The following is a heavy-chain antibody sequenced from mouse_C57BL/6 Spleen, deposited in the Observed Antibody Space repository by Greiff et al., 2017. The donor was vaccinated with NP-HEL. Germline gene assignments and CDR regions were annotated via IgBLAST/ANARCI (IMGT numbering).Heavy chain of an antibody. CDR2: IYPRSGNT. J-gene: IGHJ3*01. Sequence: VMLVESGAELARPGASVKLSCKASGYTFTSYGISWVKQRTGQGLEWIGEIYPRSGNTYYNEKFKGKATLTADKSSSTAYMELRSLTSEDSAVYFCARGGALIPGFAYWGQGTLVTVSA. D-gene: IGHD2-4*01. CDR1: GYTFTSYG. V-gene: IGHV1-81*01. CDR3: ARGGALIPGFAY.